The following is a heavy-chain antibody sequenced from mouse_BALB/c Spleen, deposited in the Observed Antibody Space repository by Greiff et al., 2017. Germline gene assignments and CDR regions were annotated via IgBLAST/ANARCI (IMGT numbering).Heavy chain of an antibody. D-gene: IGHD2-14*01. V-gene: IGHV1-14*01. CDR1: GYTFTSYV. J-gene: IGHJ4*01. CDR3: ARFYRYYAMDY. CDR2: INPYNDGT. Sequence: EVQLQQSGPELVKPGASVKMSCKASGYTFTSYVMHWVKQKPGQGLEWIGYINPYNDGTKYNEKFKGKATLTSDKSSSTAYMELSSLTSEDSAVYYCARFYRYYAMDYWGQGTSVTVSS.